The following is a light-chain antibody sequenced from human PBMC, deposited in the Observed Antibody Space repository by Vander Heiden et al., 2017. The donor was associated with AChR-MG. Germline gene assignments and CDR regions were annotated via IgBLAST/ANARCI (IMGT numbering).Light chain of an antibody. V-gene: IGLV3-19*01. Sequence: TQATAVSAALGQTVRISCQGDSPRVYYASRYRQQPGQPPVLFTYGENNRTSGIQDRFSASSTGNTCSFTITGARAEDEAAYYCESRERSSHHDVFGCGTEVTVL. CDR3: ESRERSSHHDV. J-gene: IGLJ1*01. CDR1: SPRVYY. CDR2: GEN.